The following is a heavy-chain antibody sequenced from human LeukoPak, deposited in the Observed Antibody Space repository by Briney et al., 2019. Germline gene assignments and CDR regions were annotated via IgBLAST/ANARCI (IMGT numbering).Heavy chain of an antibody. V-gene: IGHV3-21*01. CDR1: GFTFSSYS. CDR2: ISSSSYI. Sequence: GGSLRLSCAASGFTFSSYSMNWVRQAPGKGLEWVSSISSSSYIYYADSVKGRFTISRDNATNTLYLQMNSVGAEDTAVYYCARDMVDGLYYYYGMDVWGQGPTVTVSS. J-gene: IGHJ6*02. D-gene: IGHD3-10*01. CDR3: ARDMVDGLYYYYGMDV.